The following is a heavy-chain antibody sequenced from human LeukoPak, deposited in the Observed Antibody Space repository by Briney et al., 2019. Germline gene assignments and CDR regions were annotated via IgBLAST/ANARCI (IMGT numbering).Heavy chain of an antibody. Sequence: ASETLSLTCAVYGGSFNGYYWSWIRQPPGKGLEWIGEINHSRSTNYNPSLKSRVTISVNTSKNHFSLKLSAVTAADTAVYYCARGVGSSHNWFDPWGERTLVTVSS. CDR3: ARGVGSSHNWFDP. CDR2: INHSRST. CDR1: GGSFNGYY. V-gene: IGHV4-34*01. J-gene: IGHJ5*02. D-gene: IGHD2-15*01.